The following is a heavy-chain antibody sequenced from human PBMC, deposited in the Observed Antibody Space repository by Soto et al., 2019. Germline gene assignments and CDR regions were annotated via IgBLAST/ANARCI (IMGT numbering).Heavy chain of an antibody. J-gene: IGHJ6*01. V-gene: IGHV1-69*01. Sequence: QVQVVQSGAEVKKPGSSVKVSCKVSGGIFTNNAISWVRQAPGQGLEWLGGVIPLFDTAYYAQIFRGRLRISADGATTTAYMEMSGLTSADTAVYFCATGGHNEGCSFYHGMDVWGQGTTVIVSA. CDR3: ATGGHNEGCSFYHGMDV. CDR2: VIPLFDTA. D-gene: IGHD3-16*01. CDR1: GGIFTNNA.